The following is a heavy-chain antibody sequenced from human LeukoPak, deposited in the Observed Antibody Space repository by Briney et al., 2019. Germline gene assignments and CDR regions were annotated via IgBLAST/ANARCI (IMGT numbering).Heavy chain of an antibody. D-gene: IGHD6-6*01. Sequence: ASVTVSCKASGYTFTSYAMHWVRQAPGQRLEWMGWINAGNGNTKYSQKFQGRVTITRDTSASTAYMELSSLRSEDTAVYYCAKALQYGIAARPDGGMDVWGQGTTVTVSS. J-gene: IGHJ6*02. CDR2: INAGNGNT. CDR1: GYTFTSYA. V-gene: IGHV1-3*01. CDR3: AKALQYGIAARPDGGMDV.